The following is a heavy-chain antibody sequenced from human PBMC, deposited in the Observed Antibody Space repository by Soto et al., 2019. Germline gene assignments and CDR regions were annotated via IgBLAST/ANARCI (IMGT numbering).Heavy chain of an antibody. CDR2: SCSGGST. D-gene: IGHD6-6*01. CDR1: GFTVSSNY. V-gene: IGHV3-66*01. CDR3: ARDRATGLNVLDY. J-gene: IGHJ4*02. Sequence: LRLSGTASGFTVSSNYMTWVLQAPGTGLECVSAISCSGGSTYYADSVKGRFTISRDNSKIALYLQMSSLRDEDTAVYYCARDRATGLNVLDYWGQGTLVTVSS.